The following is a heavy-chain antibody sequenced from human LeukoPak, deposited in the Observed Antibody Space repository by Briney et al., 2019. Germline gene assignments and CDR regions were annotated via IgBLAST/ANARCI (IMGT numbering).Heavy chain of an antibody. V-gene: IGHV3-48*03. Sequence: GGSLRLSCAASGFTLSSYAMSWVRQAPGKGLEWVSYISSSGSTIYYADSVKGRFTISRDNAKNSLYLQMNSLRVEDTAVYYCARGPHPYTSGWYHFDYWGQGTLVTVSS. CDR1: GFTLSSYA. CDR2: ISSSGSTI. D-gene: IGHD6-19*01. CDR3: ARGPHPYTSGWYHFDY. J-gene: IGHJ4*02.